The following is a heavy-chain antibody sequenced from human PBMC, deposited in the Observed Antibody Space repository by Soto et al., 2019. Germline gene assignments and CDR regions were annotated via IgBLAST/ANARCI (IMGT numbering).Heavy chain of an antibody. J-gene: IGHJ4*02. CDR3: ARQFKTIFGVVITYFDY. Sequence: HGESLKISCKGSGYSFTSYWISWVRQMPGKGLEWMGRIDPSDSYTNYSPSFQGHVTISADKSISTAYLQWSSLKASDTAMYYCARQFKTIFGVVITYFDYWGQGTLVTVSS. D-gene: IGHD3-3*01. CDR1: GYSFTSYW. CDR2: IDPSDSYT. V-gene: IGHV5-10-1*01.